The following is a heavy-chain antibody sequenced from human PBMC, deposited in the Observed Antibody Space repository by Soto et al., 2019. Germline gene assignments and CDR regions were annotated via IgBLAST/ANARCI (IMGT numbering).Heavy chain of an antibody. V-gene: IGHV3-21*01. CDR1: GFTFSSYS. J-gene: IGHJ4*02. CDR2: ISSSSSYI. CDR3: ARSPNYYGSGSYPDY. Sequence: EVQLVESGGGLVKPGGSLRLSCAASGFTFSSYSMNWVRQAPGKGLEWVSSISSSSSYIYYADSVKGRFTISRDNAKNSRYLQMNSLRAEDTAVYYCARSPNYYGSGSYPDYWGQGTLVTVSS. D-gene: IGHD3-10*01.